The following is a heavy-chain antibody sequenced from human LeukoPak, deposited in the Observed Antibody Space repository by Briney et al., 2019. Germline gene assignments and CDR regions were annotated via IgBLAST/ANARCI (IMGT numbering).Heavy chain of an antibody. V-gene: IGHV3-21*01. CDR3: ARGGPASQYNWFDL. D-gene: IGHD2-15*01. CDR2: ISSSSSYI. CDR1: GFTFSSYS. J-gene: IGHJ5*02. Sequence: PGGSLRLSCAASGFTFSSYSMNWVRQAPGKGLECVSSISSSSSYIYYADSVKGRFTISRDNAKNSLYLQMNSLRAEDTAVHYCARGGPASQYNWFDLWGQGTLVTVSS.